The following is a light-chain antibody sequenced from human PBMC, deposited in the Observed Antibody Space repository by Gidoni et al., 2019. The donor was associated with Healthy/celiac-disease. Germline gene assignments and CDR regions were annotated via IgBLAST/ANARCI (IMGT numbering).Light chain of an antibody. CDR1: QSVSSSY. J-gene: IGKJ1*01. CDR3: QQYGSSPPT. CDR2: GAS. Sequence: EIVLTQSPGTLSLSPGERATLSCRASQSVSSSYLAWYQQKPGQAPRLLIYGASSRATGIPDRFSGSWSGTDFTLTISRLEPEDFAVYYCQQYGSSPPTFGQWTKVEIK. V-gene: IGKV3-20*01.